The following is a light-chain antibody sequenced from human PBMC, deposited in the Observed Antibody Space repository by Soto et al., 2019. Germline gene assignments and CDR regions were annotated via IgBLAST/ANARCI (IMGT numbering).Light chain of an antibody. V-gene: IGKV1-6*01. Sequence: ALQMTQSPSSLSASVGDRVTITCRASQAIKNEIGWYQQRPGEAPKLLMYSASTLHTDVPSRFSGSGFGSDFTLTISSLQPEDFATYYCLQDYSYPYTFGQGTKLEIK. CDR3: LQDYSYPYT. J-gene: IGKJ2*01. CDR2: SAS. CDR1: QAIKNE.